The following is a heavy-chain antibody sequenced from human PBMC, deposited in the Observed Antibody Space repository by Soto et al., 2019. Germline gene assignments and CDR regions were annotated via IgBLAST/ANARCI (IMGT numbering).Heavy chain of an antibody. D-gene: IGHD3-9*01. CDR1: GGSISSGDYY. CDR2: IYYSGST. V-gene: IGHV4-30-4*01. J-gene: IGHJ4*02. Sequence: PSETLSLTCTVSGGSISSGDYYWSWIRQPPGKGLEWIGYIYYSGSTYYNPSLKSRVTISVDTSKNQFSLKLSSVTAADTAVYYCARVGELRYFDWHGYVDYWGQGTLVTVSS. CDR3: ARVGELRYFDWHGYVDY.